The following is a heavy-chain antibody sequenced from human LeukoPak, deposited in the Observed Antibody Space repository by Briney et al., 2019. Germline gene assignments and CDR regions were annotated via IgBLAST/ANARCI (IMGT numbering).Heavy chain of an antibody. J-gene: IGHJ3*02. V-gene: IGHV4-4*07. Sequence: PSETLSLTCTVSGGSISSYYWSWIRQPAGKRLEWIGRIYTSGSTNYNPSLKSRVTMSVDTSKNQFSLKLSSVTAADTAVYYCARDGVGAISDAFDIWGQGTMVTVSS. D-gene: IGHD1-26*01. CDR3: ARDGVGAISDAFDI. CDR2: IYTSGST. CDR1: GGSISSYY.